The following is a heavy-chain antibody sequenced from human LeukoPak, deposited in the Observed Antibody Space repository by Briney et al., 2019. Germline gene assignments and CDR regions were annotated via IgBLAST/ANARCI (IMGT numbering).Heavy chain of an antibody. J-gene: IGHJ4*02. Sequence: PGGSLRLSCTGSGFTFDDFAIHWVRQAPGKGLEWVSGITWTGGSMGYAASVKGRFTISRDNAKNSLYLQMNSLRTEDTAVYYCARHRIAAAVAFYFDSWGQGALVAVSS. CDR1: GFTFDDFA. CDR3: ARHRIAAAVAFYFDS. D-gene: IGHD6-13*01. V-gene: IGHV3-9*01. CDR2: ITWTGGSM.